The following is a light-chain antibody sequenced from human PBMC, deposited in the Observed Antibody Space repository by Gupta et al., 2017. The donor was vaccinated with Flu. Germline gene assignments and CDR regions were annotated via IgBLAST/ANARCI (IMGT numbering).Light chain of an antibody. CDR2: EGS. Sequence: SALTQPASVSGSPGQSITISCTGTTSDVGTYNYVSWYQQHPGKAPKLMIYEGSNRPAGVSNRFSDSKSGNTASLTISGLQAEDEADYYCCSYTFSNTWVFGGGTKLTVL. CDR1: TSDVGTYNY. J-gene: IGLJ3*02. V-gene: IGLV2-23*01. CDR3: CSYTFSNTWV.